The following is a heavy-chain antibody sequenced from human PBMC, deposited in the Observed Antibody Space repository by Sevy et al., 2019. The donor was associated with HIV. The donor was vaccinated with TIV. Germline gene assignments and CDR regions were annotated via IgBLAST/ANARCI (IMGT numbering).Heavy chain of an antibody. D-gene: IGHD3-22*01. CDR3: AKGGNRNYYDSSGYYPYYYYYGMDV. CDR1: GFTFDDYA. V-gene: IGHV3-9*03. CDR2: ISWNSGSI. J-gene: IGHJ6*02. Sequence: GGSLRLSCAASGFTFDDYAMHWVRQAPGKGVEWVSGISWNSGSIGYADSVKGRFTISRDNAKNSLYLQMNSLRAEDMALYYCAKGGNRNYYDSSGYYPYYYYYGMDVWGQGTTVTVSS.